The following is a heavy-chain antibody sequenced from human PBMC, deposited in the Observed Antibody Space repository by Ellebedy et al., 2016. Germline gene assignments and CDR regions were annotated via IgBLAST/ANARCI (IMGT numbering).Heavy chain of an antibody. Sequence: ASVKVSCKASGYNFNIYGITWVRQAPRQGLEWMGWISYNGDTNYAQKFQGRVTMTRDTSTNTAYMELRSLRSGDTAVYYCARAQGLRYSDWLLTGTFDLWGQGTMVTVS. CDR3: ARAQGLRYSDWLLTGTFDL. D-gene: IGHD3-9*01. CDR2: ISYNGDT. J-gene: IGHJ3*01. V-gene: IGHV1-18*01. CDR1: GYNFNIYG.